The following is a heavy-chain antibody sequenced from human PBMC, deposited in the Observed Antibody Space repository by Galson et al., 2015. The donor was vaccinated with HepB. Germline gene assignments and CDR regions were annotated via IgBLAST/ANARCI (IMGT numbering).Heavy chain of an antibody. CDR2: MNPNSGNT. D-gene: IGHD3-3*01. CDR3: ARGGQPLFTIVGVVPSIWSDP. J-gene: IGHJ5*02. V-gene: IGHV1-8*01. CDR1: GYTFTSYD. Sequence: SVKVSCKASGYTFTSYDINWVRQATGQGLEWMGWMNPNSGNTGYAQKFQGRVTMTRNTSISTAYMELSSLRSEDTAVYYCARGGQPLFTIVGVVPSIWSDPWAQGPLLTVSS.